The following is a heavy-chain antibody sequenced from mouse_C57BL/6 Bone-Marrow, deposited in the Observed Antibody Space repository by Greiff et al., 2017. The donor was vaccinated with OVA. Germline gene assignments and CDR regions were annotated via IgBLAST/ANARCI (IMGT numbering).Heavy chain of an antibody. D-gene: IGHD1-1*01. CDR2: INPNNGGT. J-gene: IGHJ3*01. CDR1: GYTFTDYN. CDR3: AREGYYYGSSPAWFAY. Sequence: VQLQQSGPELVKPGASVKIPCKASGYTFTDYNMDWVKQSHGKSLEWIGDINPNNGGTIYNQKFKGKATLTVDKSSSTAYMELRSLTSEDTAVYYCAREGYYYGSSPAWFAYWGQGTLVTVAA. V-gene: IGHV1-18*01.